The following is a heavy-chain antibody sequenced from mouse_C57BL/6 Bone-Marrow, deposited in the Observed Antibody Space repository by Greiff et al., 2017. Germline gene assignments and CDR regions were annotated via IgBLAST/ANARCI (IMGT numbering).Heavy chain of an antibody. CDR2: IYPRSGNT. Sequence: VQLQQSGAELARPGASVKLSCKASGYTFTGYGISWVKQRTGQGLEWIGEIYPRSGNTYYNEKFKGKATLTADKSSSTAYLELRSLPSEYSAVYVCVRSDYVVRVYWYFGVWGTGTTVTVSS. V-gene: IGHV1-81*01. CDR1: GYTFTGYG. D-gene: IGHD2-4*01. CDR3: VRSDYVVRVYWYFGV. J-gene: IGHJ1*03.